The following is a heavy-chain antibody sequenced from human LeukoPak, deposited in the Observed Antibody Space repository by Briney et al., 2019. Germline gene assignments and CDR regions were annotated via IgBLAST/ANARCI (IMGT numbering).Heavy chain of an antibody. V-gene: IGHV4-39*01. CDR3: ARQKYGDYRNAFDI. J-gene: IGHJ3*02. Sequence: SETLSLACTVSGGSTSSSGYYWDWIRQPPGKGLEYIGSIYFTGGTYYNPSLKSRVTISVDTSKNHFSLNLSSVTAADTAVYYCARQKYGDYRNAFDIWGQGRMVTVSS. CDR2: IYFTGGT. D-gene: IGHD4-17*01. CDR1: GGSTSSSGYY.